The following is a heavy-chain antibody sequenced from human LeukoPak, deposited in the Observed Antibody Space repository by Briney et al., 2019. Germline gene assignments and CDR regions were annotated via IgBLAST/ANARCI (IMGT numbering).Heavy chain of an antibody. Sequence: PSETLSLTCTVSGGSISSYYWSWIRQPPGKGLEWIGYIYYSGSTNYSPSLKSRVTISVDTSKNQYSLKLSSVTAADTAVYYCARQGQDNWFDPWGQGTLVTVSS. CDR2: IYYSGST. CDR1: GGSISSYY. J-gene: IGHJ5*02. V-gene: IGHV4-59*08. CDR3: ARQGQDNWFDP.